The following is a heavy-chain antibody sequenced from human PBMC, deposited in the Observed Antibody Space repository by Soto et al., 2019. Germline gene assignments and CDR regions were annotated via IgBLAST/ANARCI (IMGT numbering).Heavy chain of an antibody. V-gene: IGHV1-69*12. CDR2: IIPIFGTA. D-gene: IGHD6-6*01. CDR3: ARDARYSRSSGYYYGMDV. Sequence: QVQLVQSGAEVKKPGSSVKVSCKASGGTFSSYAISWVRQAPGQGLEWMGGIIPIFGTANYAQKVQGRVTITADERTSTTYMELSSLRSEDTAVYYCARDARYSRSSGYYYGMDVWGQGTKVTASS. CDR1: GGTFSSYA. J-gene: IGHJ6*01.